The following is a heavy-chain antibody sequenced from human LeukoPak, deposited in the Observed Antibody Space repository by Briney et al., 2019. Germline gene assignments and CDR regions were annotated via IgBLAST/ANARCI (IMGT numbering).Heavy chain of an antibody. J-gene: IGHJ5*02. CDR2: IIPIFGTA. V-gene: IGHV1-69*01. Sequence: SVKVSCKASGGTFSSYAISWVRQAPGQGLEWMGGIIPIFGTANYAQKFQGRVTITADESTSTAYMGLSSLRSEDTAVYYCARVFLTGYGGANWFDPWGQGTLVTVSS. CDR1: GGTFSSYA. CDR3: ARVFLTGYGGANWFDP. D-gene: IGHD3-9*01.